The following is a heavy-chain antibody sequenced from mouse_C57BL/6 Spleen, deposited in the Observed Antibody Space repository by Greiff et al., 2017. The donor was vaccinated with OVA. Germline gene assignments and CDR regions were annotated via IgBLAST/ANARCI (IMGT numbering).Heavy chain of an antibody. CDR2: IDPSDSYT. J-gene: IGHJ1*03. V-gene: IGHV1-69*01. CDR3: ARHPGTGYFDV. D-gene: IGHD3-3*01. Sequence: VQLQQSGAELVMPGASVKLSCKASGYTFTSYWMHWVKQRPGQGLEWIGEIDPSDSYTNYNQKFKGKSTLTVDKSSSTAYMQLSSLTSEDSAVYYCARHPGTGYFDVWGTGTTVTVSS. CDR1: GYTFTSYW.